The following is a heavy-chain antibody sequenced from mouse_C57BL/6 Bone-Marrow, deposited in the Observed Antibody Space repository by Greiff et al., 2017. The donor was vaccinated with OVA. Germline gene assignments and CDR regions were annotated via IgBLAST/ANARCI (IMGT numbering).Heavy chain of an antibody. CDR3: ARFPYDHTEGWFAY. J-gene: IGHJ3*01. Sequence: QVQLQQSGPELVKPGASVKISCKASGYTFTDYYINWVKQRPGQGLEWIGWIFPGSGSTYYNEKFKGKATLTVDKSSSTAYMLLSSLTSEESAVYFCARFPYDHTEGWFAYGGQGTLVTVSA. CDR1: GYTFTDYY. CDR2: IFPGSGST. V-gene: IGHV1-75*01. D-gene: IGHD2-3*01.